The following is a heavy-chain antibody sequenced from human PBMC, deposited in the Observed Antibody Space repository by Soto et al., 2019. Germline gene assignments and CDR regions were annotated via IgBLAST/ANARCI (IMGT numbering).Heavy chain of an antibody. J-gene: IGHJ6*03. Sequence: ASVKVSCKASGYTFTSYYMHWVRQAPGQGLEWMGIINPSGGSTSYAQKFQGRVTMTRDTSTSTVYMELSSLRSEDTAVYYCASVGPTSPRYYSYMDVWGKGTTVTVSS. CDR3: ASVGPTSPRYYSYMDV. CDR2: INPSGGST. D-gene: IGHD2-15*01. CDR1: GYTFTSYY. V-gene: IGHV1-46*01.